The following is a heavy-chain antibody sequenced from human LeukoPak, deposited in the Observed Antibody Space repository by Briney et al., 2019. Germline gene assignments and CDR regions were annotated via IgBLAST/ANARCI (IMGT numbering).Heavy chain of an antibody. CDR1: GFTFSSYG. J-gene: IGHJ4*02. Sequence: GGSLRLSCAASGFTFSSYGMHWVRQAPGKGLEWVAFIRYDGSNKYYADSVKGRFTISRDNSKNTLYLQMNSLRAEDTAVYYCAKDLPHRVVPAAMHALDYWGQGTLVTVSP. V-gene: IGHV3-30*02. D-gene: IGHD2-2*01. CDR2: IRYDGSNK. CDR3: AKDLPHRVVPAAMHALDY.